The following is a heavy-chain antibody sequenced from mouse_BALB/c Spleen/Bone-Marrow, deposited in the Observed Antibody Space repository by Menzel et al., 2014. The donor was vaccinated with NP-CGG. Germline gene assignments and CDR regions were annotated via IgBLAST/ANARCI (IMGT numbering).Heavy chain of an antibody. CDR3: ARGGYYFDY. V-gene: IGHV5-12-2*01. Sequence: DVKLVESGGGLEQPGGSLKLSCAASGFTFGSYTMSWVRQTPEKRLEWVAYISNGGGSTYYPDTVKGRFTISRDNAKNTLYLQMSSLKSEDTAMYYCARGGYYFDYWGQGTTLTVSS. CDR2: ISNGGGST. J-gene: IGHJ2*01. CDR1: GFTFGSYT.